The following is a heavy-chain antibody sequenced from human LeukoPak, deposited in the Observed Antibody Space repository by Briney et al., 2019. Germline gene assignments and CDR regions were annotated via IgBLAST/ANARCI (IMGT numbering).Heavy chain of an antibody. D-gene: IGHD2-2*01. V-gene: IGHV3-23*01. CDR3: AKDFSSTSCSYFDY. CDR1: GFTFSSYA. CDR2: ISGSGGST. J-gene: IGHJ4*02. Sequence: GGSLRLSCAASGFTFSSYAMSWVRQAPGKGLEWVSAISGSGGSTYYADSVKGRLTISRDNSKNTLYLQMNSLRAEDTGVYYCAKDFSSTSCSYFDYWGQGTLVTVSS.